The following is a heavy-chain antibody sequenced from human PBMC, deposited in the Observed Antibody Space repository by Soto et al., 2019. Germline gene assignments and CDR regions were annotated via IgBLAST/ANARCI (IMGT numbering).Heavy chain of an antibody. J-gene: IGHJ6*02. CDR1: GFTFSSYA. D-gene: IGHD6-19*01. CDR2: ISGSGGST. CDR3: AKDITILSSGRAPYGMDV. Sequence: PGGSLRLSCAASGFTFSSYAMSWVRQAPGKGLEWVSAISGSGGSTYYADSVKGRFTISRDNSKNTLYLQMNSLRAEDTAVYYCAKDITILSSGRAPYGMDVWGQGTKVTVSS. V-gene: IGHV3-23*01.